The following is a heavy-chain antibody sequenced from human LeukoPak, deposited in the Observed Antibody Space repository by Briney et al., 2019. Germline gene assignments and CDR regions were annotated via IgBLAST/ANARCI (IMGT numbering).Heavy chain of an antibody. J-gene: IGHJ4*02. D-gene: IGHD3-10*01. Sequence: SETLSLTCAVYGGSFSGYYWSWIRQPPGKGLEWIGEINHSGSTNYNPSLKSRVTISVDTSKNQFSLKLSSMTAADTAVYYCARGLWFGELNYWGQGTLVTVSS. V-gene: IGHV4-34*01. CDR2: INHSGST. CDR3: ARGLWFGELNY. CDR1: GGSFSGYY.